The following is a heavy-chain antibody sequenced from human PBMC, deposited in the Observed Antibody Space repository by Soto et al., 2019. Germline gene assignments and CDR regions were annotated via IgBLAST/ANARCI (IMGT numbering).Heavy chain of an antibody. Sequence: SETLSLTCAVYGGSFSGYYWSWIRQPPGKGLGWIGEINHSGSTNYNPSLKSRVTISVDTSKNQFSLKLSSVTAADTAVYYCARSRLSLGELSLYRPNWIDPWGQGTMVTVS. CDR1: GGSFSGYY. CDR2: INHSGST. V-gene: IGHV4-34*01. D-gene: IGHD3-16*02. CDR3: ARSRLSLGELSLYRPNWIDP. J-gene: IGHJ5*02.